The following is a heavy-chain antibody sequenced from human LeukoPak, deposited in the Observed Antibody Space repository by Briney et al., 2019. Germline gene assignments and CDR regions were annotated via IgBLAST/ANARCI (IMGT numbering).Heavy chain of an antibody. J-gene: IGHJ3*02. V-gene: IGHV1-69*05. CDR3: ARDWPIVVVPAAISAFDI. CDR1: GGTFSSYA. Sequence: GASVKVSCKASGGTFSSYAISWVRQAPGQGLEWMGGIIPIFGTANYAQKFQGRVTITTDGSTSTAYMELSSLRSEDTAVYYCARDWPIVVVPAAISAFDIWGQGTMVTVSS. CDR2: IIPIFGTA. D-gene: IGHD2-2*02.